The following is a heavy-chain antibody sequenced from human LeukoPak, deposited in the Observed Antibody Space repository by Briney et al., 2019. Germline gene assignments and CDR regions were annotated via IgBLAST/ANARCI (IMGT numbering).Heavy chain of an antibody. J-gene: IGHJ2*01. Sequence: PGGSLRLSCAASGLTFSSYAMSWVRQAPGKGLEWVSAISGTGGSTYYADSVKGRFTISRDNSKNTLYLQMNSLRTVDTAVYYCASRWFFDLWGRGTLVTVSS. V-gene: IGHV3-23*01. CDR2: ISGTGGST. CDR1: GLTFSSYA. CDR3: ASRWFFDL.